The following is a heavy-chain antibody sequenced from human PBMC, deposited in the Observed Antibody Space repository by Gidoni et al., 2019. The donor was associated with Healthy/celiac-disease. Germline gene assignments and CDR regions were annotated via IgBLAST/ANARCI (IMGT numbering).Heavy chain of an antibody. CDR2: ISAYNGNT. D-gene: IGHD3-16*01. V-gene: IGHV1-18*01. J-gene: IGHJ6*03. Sequence: ISAYNGNTNYAQKLQGRVTMTTDTSTSTAYMELRSLRSDDTAVYYCARSFGPHTYYYYMDVWGKGTTVTVSS. CDR3: ARSFGPHTYYYYMDV.